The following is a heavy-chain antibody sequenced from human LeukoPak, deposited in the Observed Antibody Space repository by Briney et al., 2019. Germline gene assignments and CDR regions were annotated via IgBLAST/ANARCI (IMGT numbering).Heavy chain of an antibody. J-gene: IGHJ3*02. D-gene: IGHD6-6*01. V-gene: IGHV3-48*03. Sequence: GGSLRLSCAASEFTFTSYELNWVRQAPGKGLEWVSYISSSGNTIAYADSVKGRFTISRDNAKNSLYLQVISLRAEDTAVYYCARGPSIAARYDAFDIWGQGTMVTVSS. CDR3: ARGPSIAARYDAFDI. CDR1: EFTFTSYE. CDR2: ISSSGNTI.